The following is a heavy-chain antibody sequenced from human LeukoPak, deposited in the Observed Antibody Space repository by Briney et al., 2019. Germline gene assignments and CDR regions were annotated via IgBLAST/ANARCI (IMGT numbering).Heavy chain of an antibody. CDR3: VKGSSSSRPYYFDS. CDR1: GFTFSSYA. CDR2: ISCSGGST. J-gene: IGHJ4*02. Sequence: GGSLRLSCAASGFTFSSYAMSWVRQAPGKGLEWVSAISCSGGSTYHADSVKGRLTISRDNSKNTLFLQMNSLRDEDTAVYYCVKGSSSSRPYYFDSWGPGILVTVSS. V-gene: IGHV3-23*01. D-gene: IGHD2-2*01.